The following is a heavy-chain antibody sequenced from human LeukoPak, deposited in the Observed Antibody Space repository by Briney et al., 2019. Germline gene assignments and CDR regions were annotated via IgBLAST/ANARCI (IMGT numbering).Heavy chain of an antibody. V-gene: IGHV3-48*01. Sequence: GGSLRLSCAASGFTFSSYSMNWVRQAPGKGLEWISYISSSGITIYYADSVKGRFTISRDSAGHSLYLQMNSLRAEDTALYYCARDGSGILYNYHYGMDVWGQGTTVTVSS. CDR2: ISSSGITI. D-gene: IGHD3-10*01. J-gene: IGHJ6*02. CDR1: GFTFSSYS. CDR3: ARDGSGILYNYHYGMDV.